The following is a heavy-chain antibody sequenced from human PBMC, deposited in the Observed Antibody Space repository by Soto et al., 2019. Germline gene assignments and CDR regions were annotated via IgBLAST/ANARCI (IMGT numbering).Heavy chain of an antibody. J-gene: IGHJ6*02. V-gene: IGHV1-18*04. CDR2: ISTYNSRT. D-gene: IGHD2-2*02. Sequence: QDQLVQSGAEVKKPGASVKISCEASGYTFTSHGISWVRQAPGQGLEWLGWISTYNSRTHYAQKVQGRVTMTTDTSTSTAYVDLRSLTFDDPAVYYCARARYCASPSCYKHYYYGMDTWGQGTTVTVSS. CDR3: ARARYCASPSCYKHYYYGMDT. CDR1: GYTFTSHG.